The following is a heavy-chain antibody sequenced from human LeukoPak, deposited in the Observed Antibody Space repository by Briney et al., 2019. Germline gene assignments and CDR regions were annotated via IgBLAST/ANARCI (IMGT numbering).Heavy chain of an antibody. Sequence: PGGSLRLSCAASGFTFSDYYMSWIRQAPGKGLEWVSYISSSGSTIYYADSVKGRFTISRANAKNSLYLQMNSLRAEDTAVYYCARGLYSSSWYFDYWGQGTLVTVSS. D-gene: IGHD6-13*01. CDR1: GFTFSDYY. J-gene: IGHJ4*02. CDR2: ISSSGSTI. CDR3: ARGLYSSSWYFDY. V-gene: IGHV3-11*01.